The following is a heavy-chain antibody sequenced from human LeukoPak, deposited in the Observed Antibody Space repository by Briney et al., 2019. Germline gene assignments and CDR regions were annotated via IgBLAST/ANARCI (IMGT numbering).Heavy chain of an antibody. V-gene: IGHV3-9*01. D-gene: IGHD3-9*01. CDR1: GFTFYDYA. J-gene: IGHJ4*02. CDR3: AKDDYDILTGSGGFDY. CDR2: ISWNSGSI. Sequence: SLRLSCAASGFTFYDYAMHWVRHAPGKGLEWVSGISWNSGSIGYADSVKGRFTISRDNAKNSLYLQMNSLRAEDTALYYCAKDDYDILTGSGGFDYCGQGTLVTVSS.